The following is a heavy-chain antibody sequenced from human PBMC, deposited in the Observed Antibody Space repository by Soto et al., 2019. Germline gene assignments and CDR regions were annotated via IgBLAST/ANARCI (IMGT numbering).Heavy chain of an antibody. Sequence: GGSLRLSCAASGFTFSSYAMHWVRQAPGKGLEWVALVSYDGSNHYYADSVKGRFTISRDNSKNMLYLEMDSLRGEDTAVYYCAKVRGPQQLSYYFDYWGQGTLVTVSS. CDR1: GFTFSSYA. V-gene: IGHV3-30-3*01. CDR2: VSYDGSNH. J-gene: IGHJ4*02. CDR3: AKVRGPQQLSYYFDY. D-gene: IGHD6-13*01.